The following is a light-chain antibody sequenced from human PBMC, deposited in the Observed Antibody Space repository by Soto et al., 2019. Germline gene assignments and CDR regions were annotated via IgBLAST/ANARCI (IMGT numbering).Light chain of an antibody. CDR2: EGS. J-gene: IGLJ1*01. Sequence: QSALTQPASVSGSPGQSITISCTGTSSDVGGYDLVSWYQQHPGKAPKLIIYEGSKRPSGISNRFSGSKSGNTASLIISGLQGDDEGDYYCSSYTSGSALYVFGTGTKLTVL. V-gene: IGLV2-14*02. CDR1: SSDVGGYDL. CDR3: SSYTSGSALYV.